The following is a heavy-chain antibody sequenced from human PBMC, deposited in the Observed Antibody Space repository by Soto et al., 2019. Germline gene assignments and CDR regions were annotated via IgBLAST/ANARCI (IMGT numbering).Heavy chain of an antibody. Sequence: QVHLVQSGAEVKKPVASVQVSCKGSGYDFTTYGINWLRQAPGQGLEWMAWISAHNGNTDYAQKLQGRVTVTRDTATSTAYMELRSLRSDDTAVYYCARGRYGDYWGQGALVTVSS. CDR3: ARGRYGDY. J-gene: IGHJ4*02. V-gene: IGHV1-18*01. CDR1: GYDFTTYG. D-gene: IGHD1-1*01. CDR2: ISAHNGNT.